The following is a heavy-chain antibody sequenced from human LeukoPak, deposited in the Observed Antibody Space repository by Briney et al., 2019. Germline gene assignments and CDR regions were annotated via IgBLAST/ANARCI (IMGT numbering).Heavy chain of an antibody. J-gene: IGHJ6*03. CDR2: ISKNGGNT. D-gene: IGHD1-26*01. Sequence: PGGSLRLSCAASGFTLSSYAMHWVRQAPGKGLEYVSAISKNGGNTYYANSVKGRFSISRDNSKNTLYLQMGSLRTEDMAVYYCARVGEDRYYQYYYMDVWGKGTTVTVSS. CDR1: GFTLSSYA. V-gene: IGHV3-64*01. CDR3: ARVGEDRYYQYYYMDV.